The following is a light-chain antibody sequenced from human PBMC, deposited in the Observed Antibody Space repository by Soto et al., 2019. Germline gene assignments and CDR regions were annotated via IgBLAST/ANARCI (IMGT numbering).Light chain of an antibody. Sequence: EIVMTQSPATLSVSPGERATLSCRASQSVSSNYLAWYQQKPGQAPRLLIYDASNRAPGIPARFSGSGSGTDFTLAISSLEPEDSAVYYCQQRHMWPITFGQGTRLEIK. J-gene: IGKJ5*01. CDR1: QSVSSNY. V-gene: IGKV3-11*01. CDR2: DAS. CDR3: QQRHMWPIT.